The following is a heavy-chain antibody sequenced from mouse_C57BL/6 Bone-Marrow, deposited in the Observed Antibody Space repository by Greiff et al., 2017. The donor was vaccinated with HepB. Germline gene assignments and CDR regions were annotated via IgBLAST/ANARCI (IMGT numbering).Heavy chain of an antibody. CDR3: TTLYYGNYVYWYFDV. CDR1: GFNIKDDY. CDR2: IDPENGDT. J-gene: IGHJ1*03. D-gene: IGHD2-1*01. V-gene: IGHV14-4*01. Sequence: VQLQQSGAELVRPGASVKLSCTASGFNIKDDYMHWVKQRPEQGLEWIGWIDPENGDTEYASKFQGKATITADTSSNTAYLQLSSLTSEDTAVYYCTTLYYGNYVYWYFDVWGTGTTVTVSS.